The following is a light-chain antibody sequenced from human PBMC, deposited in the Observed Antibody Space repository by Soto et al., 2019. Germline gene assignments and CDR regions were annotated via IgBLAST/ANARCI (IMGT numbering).Light chain of an antibody. CDR2: KAS. Sequence: DIQMTQSPTTLSASVGDRAIITCWASQTVRNWLAWFQQKPGEAPKLLIYKASRLESGVSSRFSGSGYGTDFTLTITNLVPGDSATYFCQQYDASPLTFGQGTKLEIK. J-gene: IGKJ2*01. CDR3: QQYDASPLT. CDR1: QTVRNW. V-gene: IGKV1-5*03.